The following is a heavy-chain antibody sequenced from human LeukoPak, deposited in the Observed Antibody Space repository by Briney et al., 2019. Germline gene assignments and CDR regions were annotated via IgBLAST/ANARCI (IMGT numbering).Heavy chain of an antibody. CDR3: ARDESERIRAAAGVDY. J-gene: IGHJ4*02. Sequence: PGGSLRLSCAASGFTFSSYSMNWVRQAPGKGLEWVSSISSSSSYIYYADSVKGRFTISRDNAKNSLYLQMNSLRAEDTAVYYCARDESERIRAAAGVDYWGQGTLVTVSS. V-gene: IGHV3-21*01. CDR2: ISSSSSYI. D-gene: IGHD6-13*01. CDR1: GFTFSSYS.